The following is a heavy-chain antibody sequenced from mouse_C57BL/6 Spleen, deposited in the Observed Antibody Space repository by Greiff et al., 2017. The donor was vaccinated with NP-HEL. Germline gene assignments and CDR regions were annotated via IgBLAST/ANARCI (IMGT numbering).Heavy chain of an antibody. Sequence: EVKLQESGPGLVKPSQSLSLTCSVTGYSITSGYYWNWIRQFPGNKLEWVGYISYDGSNNYNPSLKNRISITRDTSKNQFFLKLNSVTTEDTATYYCARGYDDGYYAMDYWGQGTSVTVSS. D-gene: IGHD2-12*01. J-gene: IGHJ4*01. V-gene: IGHV3-6*01. CDR1: GYSITSGYY. CDR2: ISYDGSN. CDR3: ARGYDDGYYAMDY.